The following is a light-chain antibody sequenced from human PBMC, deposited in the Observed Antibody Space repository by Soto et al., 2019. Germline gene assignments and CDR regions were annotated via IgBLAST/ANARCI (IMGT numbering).Light chain of an antibody. CDR1: QSVNSNY. V-gene: IGKV3-20*01. CDR3: QQDSSSSSEFT. Sequence: EIVLTQSPGTLSVSPGERVTLSCRASQSVNSNYLAWYQQRPGQAPRLLIFGASYRATGIPDRFSGSGSGTDFSPTISRMESEDIAVYYCQQDSSSSSEFTFGPGTKVDSK. J-gene: IGKJ3*01. CDR2: GAS.